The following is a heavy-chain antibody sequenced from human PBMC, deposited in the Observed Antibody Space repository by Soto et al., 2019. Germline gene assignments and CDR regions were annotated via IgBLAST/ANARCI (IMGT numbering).Heavy chain of an antibody. CDR2: INPSGGST. CDR3: ARAVALRYFDWLFSYYYYGMDV. CDR1: GYTFTSYY. V-gene: IGHV1-46*01. Sequence: ASVKVSCKASGYTFTSYYIHWVRQAPGQGLEWMGIINPSGGSTSYAQKFQGRVTMTRDTSTSTVYMELSSLRSEDTAVYYCARAVALRYFDWLFSYYYYGMDVWGQGTTVTVSS. D-gene: IGHD3-9*01. J-gene: IGHJ6*02.